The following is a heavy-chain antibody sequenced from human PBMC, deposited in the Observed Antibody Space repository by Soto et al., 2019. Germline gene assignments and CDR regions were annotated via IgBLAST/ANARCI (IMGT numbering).Heavy chain of an antibody. J-gene: IGHJ6*02. D-gene: IGHD3-3*01. CDR1: GFSFSSYA. V-gene: IGHV3-30-3*01. Sequence: GVYLRLSSASYGFSFSSYALHRVRPAPRQGLEWVAVISYDGSNKYYADSVKGRFTISRDNSKNTLYLQMNSLRAEDTAVYYCARDRSLFCGMGVWGRGTTVTVAS. CDR2: ISYDGSNK. CDR3: ARDRSLFCGMGV.